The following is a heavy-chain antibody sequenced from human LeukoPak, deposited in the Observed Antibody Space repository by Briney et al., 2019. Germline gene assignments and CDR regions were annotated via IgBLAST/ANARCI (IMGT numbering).Heavy chain of an antibody. D-gene: IGHD2-15*01. J-gene: IGHJ4*02. V-gene: IGHV4-61*01. CDR2: IYYSGST. Sequence: PSDTLSLTCSVSGGSISSVSYNWSWIRPPPGKGLEWIGYIYYSGSTNYNPSLKSRVTISVDTSKNQFSLKLSSVTAADTAVYYCAPLGYCSGDDCHRPYWGQGALVTVSS. CDR1: GGSISSVSYN. CDR3: APLGYCSGDDCHRPY.